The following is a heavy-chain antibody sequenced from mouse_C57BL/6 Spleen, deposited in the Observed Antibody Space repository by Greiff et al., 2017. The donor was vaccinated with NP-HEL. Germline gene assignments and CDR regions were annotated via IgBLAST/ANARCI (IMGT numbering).Heavy chain of an antibody. J-gene: IGHJ2*01. V-gene: IGHV1-59*01. CDR1: GYTFTSYW. D-gene: IGHD3-1*01. Sequence: VQLQQPGAELVRPGTSVKLSCKASGYTFTSYWMHWVKQRPGQGLEWIGVIDPSDSYTNYNQKFKGKATLTVDTSSSTAYMELNSLTSEDSAVYYCARSGSSGDYFAYWGQGTTLTVSS. CDR2: IDPSDSYT. CDR3: ARSGSSGDYFAY.